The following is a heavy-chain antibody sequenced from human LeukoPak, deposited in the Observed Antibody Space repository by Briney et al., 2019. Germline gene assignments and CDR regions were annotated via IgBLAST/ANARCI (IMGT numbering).Heavy chain of an antibody. CDR3: ARSRGSYDFWSGYGYYFDY. CDR1: GGTFSSYA. Sequence: GASVKVSCKASGGTFSSYAISWVRQAPGQGLEWMVGIIPIFGTANYAQKFQGRVTITTDESTSTAYMELSSLRSEDTAVYYCARSRGSYDFWSGYGYYFDYWGQGTLVTVSS. J-gene: IGHJ4*02. D-gene: IGHD3-3*01. CDR2: IIPIFGTA. V-gene: IGHV1-69*05.